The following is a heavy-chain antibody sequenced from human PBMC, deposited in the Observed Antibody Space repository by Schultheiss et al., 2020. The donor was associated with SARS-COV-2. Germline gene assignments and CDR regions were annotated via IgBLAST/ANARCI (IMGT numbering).Heavy chain of an antibody. CDR2: IWYDGSNK. D-gene: IGHD3-10*01. J-gene: IGHJ6*02. Sequence: GGSLRLSCAASGFTFSSYGMHWVRQAPGKGLEWVAVIWYDGSNKYYADSVKGRFTISRDNSKNTLYLQMNSLRAEDTAVYYCARAGGYYGSRGYGMDVWGQGTTVTVSS. CDR3: ARAGGYYGSRGYGMDV. V-gene: IGHV3-33*08. CDR1: GFTFSSYG.